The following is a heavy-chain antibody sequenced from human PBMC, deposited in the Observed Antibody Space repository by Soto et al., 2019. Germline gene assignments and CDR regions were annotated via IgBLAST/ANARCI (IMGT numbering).Heavy chain of an antibody. CDR1: GFTFRTFA. CDR2: ISNDGSIK. Sequence: GGSLRLSCAASGFTFRTFAMHWVRQAPGKGLEWVAVISNDGSIKYFLDSVKGRFTISRDNSNNTLSLQMDSLRAEDTAVYYCARDKKPFNWSPSILKSYYYGMDVWGQGTTVTVSS. CDR3: ARDKKPFNWSPSILKSYYYGMDV. V-gene: IGHV3-30-3*01. J-gene: IGHJ6*02. D-gene: IGHD1-1*01.